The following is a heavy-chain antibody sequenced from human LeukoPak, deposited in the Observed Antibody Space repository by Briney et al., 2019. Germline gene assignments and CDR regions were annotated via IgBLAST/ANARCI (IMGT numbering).Heavy chain of an antibody. CDR1: GGSISSYY. J-gene: IGHJ3*02. CDR2: ICYSGST. V-gene: IGHV4-59*01. D-gene: IGHD6-19*01. Sequence: SETLSLTCTVSGGSISSYYWSWIRQPPGKGLEWIGYICYSGSTNYNPSLKSRVTISVDTSKNQFSLKLSSVTAADTAVYYCASGGSTGYSSGWYGLGAFDIWGQGTMVTVSS. CDR3: ASGGSTGYSSGWYGLGAFDI.